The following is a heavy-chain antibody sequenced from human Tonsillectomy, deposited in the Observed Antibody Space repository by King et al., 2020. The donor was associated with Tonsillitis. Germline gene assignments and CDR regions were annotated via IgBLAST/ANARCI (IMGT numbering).Heavy chain of an antibody. CDR3: TGVRAETYYNGMDV. J-gene: IGHJ6*02. CDR2: IRSKSYGGTT. CDR1: GFTFGDYT. V-gene: IGHV3-49*05. D-gene: IGHD2-8*01. Sequence: VQLVESGGGLVKPGRSLRLSCTASGFTFGDYTMSWFRQAPGKGLEWVGFIRSKSYGGTTEYAASVKRRFTISRDDSKSIAYLKMNSLKTEDTAVYYCTGVRAETYYNGMDVWGQGTTVTVSS.